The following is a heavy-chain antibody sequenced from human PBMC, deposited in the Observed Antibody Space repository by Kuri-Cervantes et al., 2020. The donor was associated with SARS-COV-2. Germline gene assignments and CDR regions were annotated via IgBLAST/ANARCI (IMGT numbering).Heavy chain of an antibody. Sequence: GESLKISCTVSGFNFNTYGMNWVRQAPGKGLEWVSFISYTGGNTYYADSVKGRFTISRDNSKNTLYLQMNSLKAEDTAVYYCTTLLNWFDPWGQGIRVTVAS. D-gene: IGHD2-15*01. J-gene: IGHJ5*02. CDR1: GFNFNTYG. V-gene: IGHV3-23*01. CDR2: ISYTGGNT. CDR3: TTLLNWFDP.